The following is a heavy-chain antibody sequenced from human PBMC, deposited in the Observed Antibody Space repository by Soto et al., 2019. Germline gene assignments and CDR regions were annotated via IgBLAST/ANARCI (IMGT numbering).Heavy chain of an antibody. V-gene: IGHV3-23*01. CDR3: AKWSYLDY. CDR2: ISGSDGKT. J-gene: IGHJ4*02. D-gene: IGHD3-3*01. Sequence: DVQLSESGGGLVQSGGSRRLSCAASGFSFRSYAMSWVRQAPGKGLEWVSTISGSDGKTYYADSVKGRFSISRDTSKNTLYLQMNSLRVDDTVVYYCAKWSYLDYWGQGTRVTVSS. CDR1: GFSFRSYA.